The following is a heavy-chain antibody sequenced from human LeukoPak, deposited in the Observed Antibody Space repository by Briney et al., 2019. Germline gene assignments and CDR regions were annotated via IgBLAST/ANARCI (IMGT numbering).Heavy chain of an antibody. V-gene: IGHV1-2*02. Sequence: ASVKVSCEASGYTFTGYYMHWVRQAPGQGLEWMGWINPNNGGTNYAQKFQGRVTMTRDTSISTAYMELSRLRSDDTAVYYCARVNYDSSGYYFGFDYWGQGTLVTVSS. CDR2: INPNNGGT. D-gene: IGHD3-22*01. CDR3: ARVNYDSSGYYFGFDY. CDR1: GYTFTGYY. J-gene: IGHJ4*02.